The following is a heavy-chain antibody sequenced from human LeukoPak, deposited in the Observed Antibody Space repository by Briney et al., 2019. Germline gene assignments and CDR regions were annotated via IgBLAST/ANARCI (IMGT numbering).Heavy chain of an antibody. D-gene: IGHD3-3*01. CDR1: GLTFRDSA. CDR3: EKENDFVY. J-gene: IGHJ1*01. CDR2: IKQDGSEK. Sequence: PGGSLRLSCVASGLTFRDSAMSWVRQAPGKGLEWVANIKQDGSEKYYVDSVKGRFTISRDNAKNSLYLQMNSLRAEDTAVYYCEKENDFVYWGQGPLVTVSS. V-gene: IGHV3-7*01.